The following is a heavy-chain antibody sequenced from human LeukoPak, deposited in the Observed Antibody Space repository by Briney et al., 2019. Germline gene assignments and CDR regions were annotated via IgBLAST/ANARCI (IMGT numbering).Heavy chain of an antibody. Sequence: PGGSLRLSCATSGFTFSSYEMNWVRQAPGKGLEFISYISSSGSTIYYADSVKGRFTISRDNAKNSLYLQMNSLRAEDTAVYYCARDLNYDSSGYPRANYYFDYWGQGTLVTVSS. J-gene: IGHJ4*02. CDR1: GFTFSSYE. CDR2: ISSSGSTI. V-gene: IGHV3-48*03. D-gene: IGHD3-22*01. CDR3: ARDLNYDSSGYPRANYYFDY.